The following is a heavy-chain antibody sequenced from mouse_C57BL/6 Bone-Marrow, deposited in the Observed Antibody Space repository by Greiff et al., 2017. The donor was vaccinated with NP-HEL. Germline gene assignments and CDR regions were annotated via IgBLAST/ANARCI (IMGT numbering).Heavy chain of an antibody. CDR2: IDPSDSCT. CDR1: GYTFTSYW. J-gene: IGHJ2*01. D-gene: IGHD1-1*01. CDR3: ASGYYYDSMDY. V-gene: IGHV1-50*01. Sequence: QVQLQQPGAELVKPGASVKLSCKASGYTFTSYWMPWVKQRPGQGLEWIGEIDPSDSCTNYNQKFKGKATLTVDTSSSTTYMQLSRLTSEDSAVYYCASGYYYDSMDYWGQGTTLTVSS.